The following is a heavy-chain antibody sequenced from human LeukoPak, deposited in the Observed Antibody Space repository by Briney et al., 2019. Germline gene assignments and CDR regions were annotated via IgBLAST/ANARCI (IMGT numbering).Heavy chain of an antibody. CDR3: ARDVTH. CDR1: GFTFSSYG. CDR2: IYSGGST. J-gene: IGHJ4*02. Sequence: GGSLRLSCAASGFTFSSYGVSWVRQAPGKGLEWVSLIYSGGSTHYADSVQGRFTISRDNSKNTVYFQMNSLRAEDTAVYYCARDVTHWGQGTLVTVSS. V-gene: IGHV3-66*01. D-gene: IGHD2-21*02.